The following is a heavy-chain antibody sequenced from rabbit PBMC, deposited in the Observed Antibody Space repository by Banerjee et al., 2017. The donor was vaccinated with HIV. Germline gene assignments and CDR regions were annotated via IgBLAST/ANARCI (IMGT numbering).Heavy chain of an antibody. V-gene: IGHV1S45*01. CDR1: GFSFSSNW. J-gene: IGHJ4*01. Sequence: LEESGGGLVKPGGTLTLTCTVSGFSFSSNWICWVRQAPGKGLEWIACIDTNDGDTDYANWPKGRFTISKTSSTTVTLQMTSLTVADTATYFCARDLPDIIGWNFGWWGQGTLVTVS. CDR2: IDTNDGDT. CDR3: ARDLPDIIGWNFGW. D-gene: IGHD1-1*01.